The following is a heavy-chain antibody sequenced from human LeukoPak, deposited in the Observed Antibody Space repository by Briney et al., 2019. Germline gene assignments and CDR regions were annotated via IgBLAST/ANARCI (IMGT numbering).Heavy chain of an antibody. CDR3: ARDGLWIQNSFDI. CDR2: IHYSGST. CDR1: GGSISSSSFY. J-gene: IGHJ3*02. D-gene: IGHD5-18*01. Sequence: PSETLSLTCTVSGGSISSSSFYWGWIRQPPGKGLEWIGSIHYSGSTYYNLSLKSRVTISVDTSKNQFSLRLSPVTAADTAVYYCARDGLWIQNSFDIWGQGTVVTVSS. V-gene: IGHV4-39*07.